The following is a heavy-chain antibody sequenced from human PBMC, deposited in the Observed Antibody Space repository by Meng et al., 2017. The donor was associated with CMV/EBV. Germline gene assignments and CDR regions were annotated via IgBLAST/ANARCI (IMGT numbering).Heavy chain of an antibody. CDR1: GFSFSSHW. D-gene: IGHD6-6*01. Sequence: GESLKISCVGSGFSFSSHWLAWVRQAPGKGLEWVANIKEDGSEKYYVDSVKGRFTISRDNAKNSLYLQMNSPRAEDTAVYYCAREGLWSSSSYYYGMDVWGQGTTVTVSS. CDR2: IKEDGSEK. CDR3: AREGLWSSSSYYYGMDV. V-gene: IGHV3-7*01. J-gene: IGHJ6*02.